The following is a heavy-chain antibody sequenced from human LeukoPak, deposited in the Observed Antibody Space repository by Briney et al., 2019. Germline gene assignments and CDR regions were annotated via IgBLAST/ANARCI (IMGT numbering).Heavy chain of an antibody. CDR3: ARDTVRFCYGMDV. J-gene: IGHJ6*02. D-gene: IGHD3-3*01. Sequence: GGSLRLSCAASGFPFSDYYMSWIRQAPGKGLEWVSYISSSGSTIYYADSVKGRFTISRDNAKHSLYLQMNSLRAEDTAVYYCARDTVRFCYGMDVWGQGTTVTVSS. V-gene: IGHV3-11*01. CDR1: GFPFSDYY. CDR2: ISSSGSTI.